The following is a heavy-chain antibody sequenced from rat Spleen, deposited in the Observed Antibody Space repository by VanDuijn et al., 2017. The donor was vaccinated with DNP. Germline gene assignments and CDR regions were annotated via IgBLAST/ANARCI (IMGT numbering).Heavy chain of an antibody. D-gene: IGHD1-4*01. V-gene: IGHV2-32*01. CDR2: IWDDGST. CDR1: GFSLTSYH. CDR3: ARLPGAH. Sequence: QVQLKESGPVLVRPSETLSLTCTVSGFSLTSYHVSWVRQPPGKGLEWMGVIWDDGSTAYNSALKSRLSISRDTSKSQVFLKMSSLQTEDTATYYCARLPGAHWGQGTLVTVSS. J-gene: IGHJ3*01.